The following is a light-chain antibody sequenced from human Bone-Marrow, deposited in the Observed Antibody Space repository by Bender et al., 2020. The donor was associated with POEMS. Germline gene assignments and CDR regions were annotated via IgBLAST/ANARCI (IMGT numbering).Light chain of an antibody. Sequence: QSALTQPASVSGSPGQSITISCTGTSSDVGSYDLVSWYQAHPDKVPKLIIFEDNKRPSGVSNRLSGSKSGSTASLTIAGLQAEDEADYHCCSYAGMYTYVFGTGTKVTVL. CDR3: CSYAGMYTYV. J-gene: IGLJ1*01. CDR1: SSDVGSYDL. CDR2: EDN. V-gene: IGLV2-23*01.